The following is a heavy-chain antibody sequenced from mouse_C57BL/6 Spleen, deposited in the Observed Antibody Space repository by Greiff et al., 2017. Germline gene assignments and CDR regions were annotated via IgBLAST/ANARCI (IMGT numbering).Heavy chain of an antibody. D-gene: IGHD1-1*01. CDR2: IDPSDSET. CDR1: GYTFTSYW. V-gene: IGHV1-52*01. J-gene: IGHJ1*03. Sequence: VQLQQPGAELVRPGSSVKLSCQASGYTFTSYWMHLVKQRPIQGLEWIGNIDPSDSETHYNQKFKDKATLTVDKSSSTAYMQLSSLTSEDSAVYYCARYGSSYGYFDVWGTGTTVTVAT. CDR3: ARYGSSYGYFDV.